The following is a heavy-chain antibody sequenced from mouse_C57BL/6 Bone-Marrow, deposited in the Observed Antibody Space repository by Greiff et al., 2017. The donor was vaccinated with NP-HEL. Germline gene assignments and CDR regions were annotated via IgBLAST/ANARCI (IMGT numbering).Heavy chain of an antibody. D-gene: IGHD1-1*01. Sequence: EVQLQQSGPELVKPGASVKISCKASGYTFTDYYMNWVKQSHGKSLEWIGDINPNNGGTSYNQKFKGKATLTVDKSSSTAYMELRSLTSEDSAVYYCARSTGDYGSSYCAMDYWGQGTSVTVSS. V-gene: IGHV1-26*01. CDR3: ARSTGDYGSSYCAMDY. J-gene: IGHJ4*01. CDR2: INPNNGGT. CDR1: GYTFTDYY.